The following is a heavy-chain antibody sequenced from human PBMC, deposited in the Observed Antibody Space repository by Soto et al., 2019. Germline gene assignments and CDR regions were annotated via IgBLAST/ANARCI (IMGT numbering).Heavy chain of an antibody. D-gene: IGHD1-1*01. CDR2: IYYTGTT. CDR3: ARGSNWNSNCFDP. Sequence: SETLSLTCNVSGGSMSSYYWSWIRQSPGRGLEWIGYIYYTGTTNYNPSLKGRVTMTRDTSISTVYMELTSLSSDDTAVYYCARGSNWNSNCFDPWGQGTLVTVSS. V-gene: IGHV4-59*01. J-gene: IGHJ5*02. CDR1: GGSMSSYY.